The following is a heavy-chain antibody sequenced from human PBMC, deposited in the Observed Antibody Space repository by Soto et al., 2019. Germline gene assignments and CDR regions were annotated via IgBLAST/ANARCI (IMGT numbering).Heavy chain of an antibody. V-gene: IGHV4-59*08. CDR2: IYYGGSA. Sequence: QVQLQQSGPGLVKPSETLSLTCTVSGGSISTYYWSWIRQPPGKALEWIGYIYYGGSANYNPSLESRVTISLDRSKKQFSLRLNSVTAADTAVYYCSRGGHCTDGVCSALDYWGQGTLVTVSS. CDR3: SRGGHCTDGVCSALDY. D-gene: IGHD2-8*01. CDR1: GGSISTYY. J-gene: IGHJ4*02.